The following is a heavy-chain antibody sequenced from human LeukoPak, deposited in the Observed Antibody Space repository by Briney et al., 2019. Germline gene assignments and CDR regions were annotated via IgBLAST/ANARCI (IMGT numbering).Heavy chain of an antibody. CDR2: ISYSGTT. V-gene: IGHV4-31*03. D-gene: IGHD4-23*01. Sequence: SETLSLACTVSGGSISSGGDYWSWIRQHPGKGLEWIGYISYSGTTYYSPSLQSRITISLDTSKNQFSLELSSVTAADTAVYYCARAAWRGSNSRDAFDIWGLGTVVTVSS. J-gene: IGHJ3*02. CDR1: GGSISSGGDY. CDR3: ARAAWRGSNSRDAFDI.